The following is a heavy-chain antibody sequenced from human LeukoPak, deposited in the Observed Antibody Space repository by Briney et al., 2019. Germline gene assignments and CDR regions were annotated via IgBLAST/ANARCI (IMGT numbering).Heavy chain of an antibody. V-gene: IGHV3-7*01. CDR3: ARESFAARWD. J-gene: IGHJ4*02. Sequence: ETLSLTCTVSGVSISSIDSYWGWSRQPPGMGLEWVANIKQDGSQKSYVDSVKGRFTISRDNANNLLYLQMNSLRAEDTAVYYCARESFAARWDWGQGTLVTVSS. CDR2: IKQDGSQK. D-gene: IGHD6-6*01. CDR1: GVSISSI.